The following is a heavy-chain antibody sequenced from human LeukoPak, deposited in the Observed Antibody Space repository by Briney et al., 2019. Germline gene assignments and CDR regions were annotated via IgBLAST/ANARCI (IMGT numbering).Heavy chain of an antibody. V-gene: IGHV6-1*01. J-gene: IGHJ4*02. D-gene: IGHD3-3*01. Sequence: SQTLSLTFAISGDSVSSNSAAWNWVRQSPSRGLEWLGRTFHRSKWYNDYAVFVKSRITINPDTSKNQFSLQLNSVTPEDTAVYYCTRETGLRYYDFWSGWDYWGQGTLVTVSS. CDR1: GDSVSSNSAA. CDR3: TRETGLRYYDFWSGWDY. CDR2: TFHRSKWYN.